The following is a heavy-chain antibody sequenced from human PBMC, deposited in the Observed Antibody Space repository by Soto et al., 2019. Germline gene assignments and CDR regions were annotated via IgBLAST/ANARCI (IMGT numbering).Heavy chain of an antibody. V-gene: IGHV1-69*06. D-gene: IGHD5-18*01. J-gene: IGHJ4*02. CDR1: GGTFSTYT. CDR3: GRVPRYSFPTSDSLDQ. Sequence: QVHLVQSGTEVRKPGSSVTVSCKVSGGTFSTYTISWVRQAPGQGLQWMGGITPILRETTYAQNFQGRVFITADISATTAYMELSDLTSEDTAVYYCGRVPRYSFPTSDSLDQWGQGTRVTVSS. CDR2: ITPILRET.